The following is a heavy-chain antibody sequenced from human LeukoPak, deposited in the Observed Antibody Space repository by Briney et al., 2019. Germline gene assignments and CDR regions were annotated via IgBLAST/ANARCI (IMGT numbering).Heavy chain of an antibody. Sequence: GGSLRLSCAASGFTFSSYAMHWVRQAPGKGLEYVSPISSNGGSTYYANSVKDRFTISRDNSKNTLYLQMGSLRAEDMAVYYCARDLITGGPFDYWGQGTLVTVSS. V-gene: IGHV3-64*01. J-gene: IGHJ4*02. CDR3: ARDLITGGPFDY. D-gene: IGHD7-27*01. CDR2: ISSNGGST. CDR1: GFTFSSYA.